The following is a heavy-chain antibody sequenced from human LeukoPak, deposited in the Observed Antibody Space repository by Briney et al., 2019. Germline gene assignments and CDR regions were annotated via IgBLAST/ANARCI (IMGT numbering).Heavy chain of an antibody. CDR1: GYTFTSYD. D-gene: IGHD1-7*01. CDR3: ARVPPRLELRGAFDI. Sequence: ASVKVSCKPSGYTFTSYDINWVRHAPGQGLEWIGGMNPNSGNTGYAQKLQGRVTITRNTSISTAYMELSSLRSEDTAVYYCARVPPRLELRGAFDIWGQGTMVTVSS. V-gene: IGHV1-8*03. CDR2: MNPNSGNT. J-gene: IGHJ3*02.